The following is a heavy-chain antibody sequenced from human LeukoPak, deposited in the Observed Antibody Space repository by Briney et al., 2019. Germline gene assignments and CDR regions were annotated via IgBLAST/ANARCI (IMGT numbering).Heavy chain of an antibody. CDR2: ISWNSGSI. D-gene: IGHD2-15*01. Sequence: PGGSLRLSCAASGFTFDDYAMHWVRQAPGKGLEWVSGISWNSGSIGYAGSVKGRFTISRDNAKNSLYLQMNSLRAEDMALYYCTTLGILIVVVVAATPFLRNCNYWGQGTLATVSS. CDR1: GFTFDDYA. V-gene: IGHV3-9*03. CDR3: TTLGILIVVVVAATPFLRNCNY. J-gene: IGHJ4*02.